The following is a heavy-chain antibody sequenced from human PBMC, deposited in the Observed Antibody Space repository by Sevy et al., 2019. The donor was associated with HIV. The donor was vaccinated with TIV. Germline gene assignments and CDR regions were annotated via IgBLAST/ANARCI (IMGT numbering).Heavy chain of an antibody. V-gene: IGHV5-51*01. CDR3: ARRPTPIMCKVTAYYFGY. CDR2: IYPGDSDT. J-gene: IGHJ4*02. D-gene: IGHD2-15*01. CDR1: GYSFTSYW. Sequence: GESLKISCKGSGYSFTSYWIGWVRQMPGKGLEWMGIIYPGDSDTRHSPSFRGQVTISADKSISTAYLQWSSLKASDTAMYYCARRPTPIMCKVTAYYFGYWGQGTLVSVSS.